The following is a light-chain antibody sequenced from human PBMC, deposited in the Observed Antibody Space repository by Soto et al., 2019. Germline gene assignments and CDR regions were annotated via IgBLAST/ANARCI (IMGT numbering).Light chain of an antibody. J-gene: IGKJ5*01. CDR1: QSVSSY. V-gene: IGKV3-20*01. Sequence: EIVLTQSPATLSLSPGERATLSCRASQSVSSYLAWYQQKPGQAPRLLIYGASSRATGIPDRFSGSESGTDFTLTISRLEPEDFAVYYCQQHVSSLTFGQGTRLETK. CDR3: QQHVSSLT. CDR2: GAS.